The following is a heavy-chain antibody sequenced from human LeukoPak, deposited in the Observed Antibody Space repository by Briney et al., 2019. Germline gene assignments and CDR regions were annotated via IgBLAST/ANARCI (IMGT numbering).Heavy chain of an antibody. J-gene: IGHJ4*02. CDR1: GFTFTTYS. V-gene: IGHV3-21*01. CDR3: ARDGSSSGDFDY. Sequence: GVSLRLSCAASGFTFTTYSMNWVRQAPGKGLEWVSSISISSSFIYYADSVKGRFTISRDDANNSLYLQMNNLRAEDTAVYYCARDGSSSGDFDYWGQGTLVTVSS. D-gene: IGHD6-6*01. CDR2: ISISSSFI.